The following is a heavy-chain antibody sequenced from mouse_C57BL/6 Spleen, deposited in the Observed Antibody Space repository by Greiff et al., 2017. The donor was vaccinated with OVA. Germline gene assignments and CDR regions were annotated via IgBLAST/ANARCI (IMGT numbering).Heavy chain of an antibody. J-gene: IGHJ1*03. CDR3: ARPRITTVVDWYFDV. CDR2: ISSGSSTI. Sequence: EVMLVESGGGLVKPGGSLKLSCAASGFTFSDYGMHWVRQAPEKGLEWVAYISSGSSTIYYAATVKGRFTISRDNAKNTLFLQMTSLRSEDTAMYYCARPRITTVVDWYFDVWGTGTTVTVSS. CDR1: GFTFSDYG. V-gene: IGHV5-17*01. D-gene: IGHD1-1*01.